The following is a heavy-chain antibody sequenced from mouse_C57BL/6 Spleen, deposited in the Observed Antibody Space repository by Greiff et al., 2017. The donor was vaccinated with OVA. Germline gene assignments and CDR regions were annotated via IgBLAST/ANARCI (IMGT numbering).Heavy chain of an antibody. CDR2: INPGSGGT. CDR1: GYAFTNYL. D-gene: IGHD1-1*01. Sequence: VQLQQSGAELVRPGTSVKVSCKASGYAFTNYLIEWVKQRPGQGLEWIGVINPGSGGTNYNEKFKGKAKLTADKSSSTAYMQLSSLTSEDSAVYFCARAPFITTVVAHFDYWGQGTTLTVSS. CDR3: ARAPFITTVVAHFDY. J-gene: IGHJ2*01. V-gene: IGHV1-54*01.